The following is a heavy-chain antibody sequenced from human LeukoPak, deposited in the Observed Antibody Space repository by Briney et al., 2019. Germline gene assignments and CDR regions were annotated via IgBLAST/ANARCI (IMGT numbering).Heavy chain of an antibody. CDR1: GFTFSSYA. V-gene: IGHV3-23*01. CDR3: AKDMRDIAAAGTFSY. J-gene: IGHJ4*02. D-gene: IGHD6-13*01. CDR2: ISGSGGST. Sequence: TGGSLRLSCAASGFTFSSYAMSWVRQAPGKGLEWVSAISGSGGSTYYADSVKGRFTISRDNSKNTLYLQMNSLRAEDTTVYYCAKDMRDIAAAGTFSYWGQGTLVTV.